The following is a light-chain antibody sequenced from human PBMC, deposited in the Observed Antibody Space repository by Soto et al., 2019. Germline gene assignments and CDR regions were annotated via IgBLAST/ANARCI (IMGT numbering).Light chain of an antibody. CDR3: SSYTSHSTLV. J-gene: IGLJ1*01. CDR2: EVA. Sequence: QSALTQPASVSGSPGQSITISCTGTSSDVGGYNYVSWYQQHPGKAPKLMIYEVAARPSGVSNRFSGSKSGNTASLTISWLQTEDDADYYCSSYTSHSTLVVGTGTKLTVL. CDR1: SSDVGGYNY. V-gene: IGLV2-14*01.